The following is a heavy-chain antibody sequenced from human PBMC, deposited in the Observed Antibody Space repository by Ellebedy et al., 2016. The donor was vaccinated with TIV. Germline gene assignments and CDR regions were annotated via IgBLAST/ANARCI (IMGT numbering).Heavy chain of an antibody. D-gene: IGHD5-12*01. Sequence: GESLKISCAASGFTFSSYWMTWVRQAPGKGLEWVAHIKQEGSEKYYVDSVSVRFTISRDNAKNLLSLQMNSLRAEDTAVYYCARDRGYDTFDYWGQGILVTVSS. J-gene: IGHJ4*02. V-gene: IGHV3-7*01. CDR1: GFTFSSYW. CDR3: ARDRGYDTFDY. CDR2: IKQEGSEK.